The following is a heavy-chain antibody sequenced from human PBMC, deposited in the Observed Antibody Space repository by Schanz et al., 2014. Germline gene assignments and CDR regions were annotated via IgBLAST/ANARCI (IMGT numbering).Heavy chain of an antibody. CDR1: GFTFSSYG. CDR3: ARDDSPSTKPFDS. CDR2: IWFDGNNK. Sequence: QVQLVESGGGVVQPGRSLRLSCATSGFTFSSYGMHWVRQAPGKGLEWVAVIWFDGNNKYYADSVKGRFTISRDNSKNTLYLQMNSLRAEDTAVYYCARDDSPSTKPFDSWGQGTLVSVSS. V-gene: IGHV3-33*01. D-gene: IGHD2-21*01. J-gene: IGHJ4*02.